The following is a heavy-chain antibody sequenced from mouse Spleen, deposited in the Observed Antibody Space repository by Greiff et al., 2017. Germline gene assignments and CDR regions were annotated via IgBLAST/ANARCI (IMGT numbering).Heavy chain of an antibody. CDR3: ARRAYYRYDGVDY. D-gene: IGHD2-14*01. V-gene: IGHV5-12-1*01. J-gene: IGHJ2*01. CDR1: GFAFSSYD. CDR2: ISSGGGST. Sequence: EVMLVESGGGLVKPGGSLKLSCAASGFAFSSYDMSWVRQTPEKRLEWVAYISSGGGSTYYPDTVKGRFTISRDNAKNTLYLQMSSLKSEDTAMYYCARRAYYRYDGVDYWGQGTTLTVSS.